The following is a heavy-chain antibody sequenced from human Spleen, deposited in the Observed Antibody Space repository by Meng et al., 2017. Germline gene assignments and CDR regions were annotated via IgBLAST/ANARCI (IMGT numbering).Heavy chain of an antibody. J-gene: IGHJ4*02. CDR3: ARARSSGDYSADY. CDR2: ISDSGSST. Sequence: GGSLRLSCAASGFTFSSYAMSWVRQTPGKGLEWVSAISDSGSSTDYADSVKGRFTISRDNSKNSLYLQMNSLRAEDTAVYYCARARSSGDYSADYWGQGTLVTVSS. D-gene: IGHD4-17*01. V-gene: IGHV3-23*01. CDR1: GFTFSSYA.